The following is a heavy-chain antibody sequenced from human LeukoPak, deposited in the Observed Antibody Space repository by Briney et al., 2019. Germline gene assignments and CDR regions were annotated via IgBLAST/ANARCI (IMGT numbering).Heavy chain of an antibody. V-gene: IGHV4-34*01. D-gene: IGHD1-26*01. CDR1: GGSFSGYY. CDR2: INHSGST. J-gene: IGHJ4*02. CDR3: ARAFRDPLSGSYYFDY. Sequence: SETLSLTCAVYGGSFSGYYWSWIRQPPGKGLEWIGEINHSGSTNYNPSLKSRVTISVDTPKNQFSLKLSSVTAADTAVYYCARAFRDPLSGSYYFDYWGQGTLVTVSS.